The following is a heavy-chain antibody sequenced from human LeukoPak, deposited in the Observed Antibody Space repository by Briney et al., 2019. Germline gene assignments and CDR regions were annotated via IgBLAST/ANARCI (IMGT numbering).Heavy chain of an antibody. J-gene: IGHJ4*02. CDR2: IIPIFGTA. CDR3: ARSGNYYVSSGFQWVSVY. CDR1: GGTFSSYA. Sequence: SVKVSCKASGGTFSSYAISWVRQAPGQGLEWMGGIIPIFGTANYAQKFQGRVTITADKSTSTAYMELSSLRSEDTAVYYCARSGNYYVSSGFQWVSVYWGQGTLVTVSS. D-gene: IGHD3-22*01. V-gene: IGHV1-69*06.